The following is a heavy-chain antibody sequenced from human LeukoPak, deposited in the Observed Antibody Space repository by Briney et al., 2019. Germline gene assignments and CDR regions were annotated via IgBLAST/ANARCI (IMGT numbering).Heavy chain of an antibody. V-gene: IGHV3-30-3*01. Sequence: GGSLRLSCAASGFTFSSYAMHWVRQAPGKGLEWVAVISYGESNKYYADSVKGRFTISRDNSNNTLYLQMNSLRGEDTAVYYCGRDYYGSGSYDYWGQGTLVTVSS. J-gene: IGHJ4*02. CDR2: ISYGESNK. CDR1: GFTFSSYA. D-gene: IGHD3-10*01. CDR3: GRDYYGSGSYDY.